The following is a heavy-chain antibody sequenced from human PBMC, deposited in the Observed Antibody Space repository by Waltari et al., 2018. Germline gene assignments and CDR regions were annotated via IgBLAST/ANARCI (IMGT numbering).Heavy chain of an antibody. V-gene: IGHV3-48*01. CDR2: ISSSSSTI. CDR1: GFTFSSYS. J-gene: IGHJ4*02. Sequence: EVQLVESGGGLVQPGGSLSLSCAASGFTFSSYSVHWVRQAPGKGLEWVSYISSSSSTIYYADSVKGRFTISRDNAKNSLYLQMNSLRAEDTAVYYCAREAGSYYDRDFDYWGQGTLVTVSS. CDR3: AREAGSYYDRDFDY. D-gene: IGHD3-10*01.